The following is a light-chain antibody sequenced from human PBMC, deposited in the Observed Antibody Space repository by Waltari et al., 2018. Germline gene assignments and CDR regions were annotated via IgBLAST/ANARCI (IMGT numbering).Light chain of an antibody. J-gene: IGLJ2*01. CDR1: SSDVGGYNY. CDR2: DVS. CDR3: CSYAGSYTFDVV. Sequence: QSALTQPRSVSGSPGQSVTLSCTGTSSDVGGYNYFPWYQQPPGKAPKLMIYDVSKRPSGVPDRCSGSKSGNTASLTISGLQAEDEADYYCCSYAGSYTFDVVFGGGTKLTVL. V-gene: IGLV2-11*01.